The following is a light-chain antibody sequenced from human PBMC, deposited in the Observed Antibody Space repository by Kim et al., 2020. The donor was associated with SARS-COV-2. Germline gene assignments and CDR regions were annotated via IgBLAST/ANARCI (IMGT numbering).Light chain of an antibody. CDR3: QQYDNLPWT. CDR1: QDISTF. J-gene: IGKJ2*01. Sequence: SASVGDRVTITCQASQDISTFLNWYQQKPGKAPKFLIYDASNLETGVPSRFSGSGSGTDFTFTISSLQPEDVATYYCQQYDNLPWTFGQGTKLEI. CDR2: DAS. V-gene: IGKV1-33*01.